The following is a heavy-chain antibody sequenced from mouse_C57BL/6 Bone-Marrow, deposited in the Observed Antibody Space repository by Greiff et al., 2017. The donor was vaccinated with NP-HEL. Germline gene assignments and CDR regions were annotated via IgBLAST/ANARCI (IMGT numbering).Heavy chain of an antibody. Sequence: QVQLQQPGAELVKPGASVKLSCKASDYTFTSYWMHWVKQRPGQGLEWIGMIHPTSGSTNYNEKFKSKATLTVDKSSSTAYMQLSSLTSEDSAVYYCATYYYGSYYAMDYWGQGTSVTVSS. CDR1: DYTFTSYW. D-gene: IGHD1-1*01. J-gene: IGHJ4*01. CDR3: ATYYYGSYYAMDY. CDR2: IHPTSGST. V-gene: IGHV1-64*01.